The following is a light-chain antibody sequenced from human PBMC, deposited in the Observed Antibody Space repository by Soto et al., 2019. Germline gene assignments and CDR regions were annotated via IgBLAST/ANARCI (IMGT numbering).Light chain of an antibody. V-gene: IGKV3-15*01. Sequence: EIVMTQSPATLSVSPGERATLSCRASQSVSSNLAWYQQKPGQAPRLLIYGASTRATGIPARFSGSGSGTEFTLTISSLQSEDVAVYYCQQYNNWPPWTFGQGPKVEIK. CDR1: QSVSSN. CDR2: GAS. CDR3: QQYNNWPPWT. J-gene: IGKJ1*01.